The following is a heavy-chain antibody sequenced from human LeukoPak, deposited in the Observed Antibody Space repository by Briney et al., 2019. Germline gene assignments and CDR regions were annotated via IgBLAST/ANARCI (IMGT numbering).Heavy chain of an antibody. CDR2: INPSGGST. CDR3: ARDLAIMDY. J-gene: IGHJ4*02. V-gene: IGHV1-46*01. CDR1: GYTFTSYY. Sequence: ASVTVSCTASGYTFTSYYMHWVRQAPGQGLERMGIINPSGGSTSYAQKFQGRVTMTRDTSTSTVYMELSSLRSEDTAVYYCARDLAIMDYWGQGTLVTVSS. D-gene: IGHD3-3*01.